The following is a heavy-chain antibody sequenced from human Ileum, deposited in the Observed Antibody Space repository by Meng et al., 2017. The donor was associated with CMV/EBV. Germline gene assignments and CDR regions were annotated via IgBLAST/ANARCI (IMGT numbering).Heavy chain of an antibody. Sequence: SCRTSGSPFATYAIHWVRQAPGQRLEWMAWINLGNDNIKYSQRFQGSVTITKDMSASTAYMELSSLTSEDTAVYYCARVRGGWWFDFWGQGTLVTVSS. CDR2: INLGNDNI. J-gene: IGHJ4*02. CDR1: GSPFATYA. V-gene: IGHV1-3*01. CDR3: ARVRGGWWFDF. D-gene: IGHD6-19*01.